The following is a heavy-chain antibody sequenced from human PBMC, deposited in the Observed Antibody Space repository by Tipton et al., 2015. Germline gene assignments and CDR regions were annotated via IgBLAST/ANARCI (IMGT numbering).Heavy chain of an antibody. V-gene: IGHV4-39*01. Sequence: TLSLTCTVSGGSISSSSYYWGWIRQSPGKGPECIGSIYYSGSSYYSGSTYYNPSLKSRVTISVDTSKNQFSLKLSSVTAAGTAVYYCARLSVFGGVDYWGQGTLVTVSS. J-gene: IGHJ4*02. D-gene: IGHD3-16*01. CDR3: ARLSVFGGVDY. CDR2: IYYSGSSYYSGST. CDR1: GGSISSSSYY.